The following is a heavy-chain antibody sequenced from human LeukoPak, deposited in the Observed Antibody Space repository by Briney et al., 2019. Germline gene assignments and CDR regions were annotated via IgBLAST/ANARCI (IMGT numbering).Heavy chain of an antibody. V-gene: IGHV3-23*01. CDR3: AKVLRYFDWLPYFDY. J-gene: IGHJ4*02. D-gene: IGHD3-9*01. Sequence: PGGSLRLSCAASGFTFSSYAMSWVRRAPGKGLEWVSAISGSGGSTYYADSVKGRFTISRDNSKNTLYLQMNSLRAEDTAVYYCAKVLRYFDWLPYFDYWGQGTLVTVSS. CDR2: ISGSGGST. CDR1: GFTFSSYA.